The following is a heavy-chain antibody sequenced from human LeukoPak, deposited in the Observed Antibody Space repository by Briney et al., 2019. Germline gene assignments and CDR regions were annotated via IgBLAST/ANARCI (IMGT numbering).Heavy chain of an antibody. Sequence: GGSLRLSCAASGLTFSSYWMSWVRQAPGKGLERVANIKQDGSEKHYVDSVTGRFTISRDNTKNSLYLQMNSLRADDTAVYYCARDLAGPPQEAFDIWGQGTTVTVSS. CDR3: ARDLAGPPQEAFDI. CDR2: IKQDGSEK. J-gene: IGHJ3*02. CDR1: GLTFSSYW. V-gene: IGHV3-7*01.